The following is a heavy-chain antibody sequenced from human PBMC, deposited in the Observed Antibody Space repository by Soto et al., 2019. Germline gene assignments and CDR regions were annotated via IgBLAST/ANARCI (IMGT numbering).Heavy chain of an antibody. D-gene: IGHD3-10*01. CDR2: ISGYNGNT. Sequence: QVQLVQSGAEVKKPGASVKVSCKTSGYSFTTYSISWVRQAPGQGLEWMGWISGYNGNTKYAQKFQDGVTLSTDTSTTTAYMELRSLRSDDTAVYYCARIIYYYASENWLDSGGQGTLVTVSS. V-gene: IGHV1-18*01. J-gene: IGHJ5*01. CDR1: GYSFTTYS. CDR3: ARIIYYYASENWLDS.